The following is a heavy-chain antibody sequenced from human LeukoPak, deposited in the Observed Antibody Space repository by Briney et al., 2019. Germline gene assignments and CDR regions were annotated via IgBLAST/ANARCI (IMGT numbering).Heavy chain of an antibody. CDR1: GFTFSSYA. CDR3: AKGPNYGDYVNFDY. CDR2: ISGSGGST. D-gene: IGHD4-17*01. V-gene: IGHV3-23*01. J-gene: IGHJ4*02. Sequence: GGSLRLSCAASGFTFSSYAMSWVRQAPGKGLEWVSAISGSGGSTYYADSVKGRFTISRDNSKNSLYLQMNSLRADDTAVYYCAKGPNYGDYVNFDYWGQGTLVTVSS.